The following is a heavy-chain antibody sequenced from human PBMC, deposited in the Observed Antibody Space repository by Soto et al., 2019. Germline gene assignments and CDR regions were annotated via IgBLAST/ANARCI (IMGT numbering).Heavy chain of an antibody. CDR1: GGPISSSSYY. D-gene: IGHD6-13*01. CDR2: IYYSGST. J-gene: IGHJ5*02. CDR3: ARRGTQLVSTGWFDP. V-gene: IGHV4-39*01. Sequence: PSETLSLTCTVSGGPISSSSYYWGWIRQPPGKGLEWIGSIYYSGSTYYNPSLKSRVTISVDTSKNQFSLKLSSVTAADTAVYYCARRGTQLVSTGWFDPWGQGTLVTVSS.